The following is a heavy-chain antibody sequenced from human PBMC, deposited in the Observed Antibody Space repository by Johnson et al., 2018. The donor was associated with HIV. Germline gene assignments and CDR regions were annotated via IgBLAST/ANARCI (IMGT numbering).Heavy chain of an antibody. V-gene: IGHV3-11*04. Sequence: QVLLVESGGGLAQPGGSLRLSCAASGFTFSDYYMSWIRQAPGIGLEWVSYISSSGSTISYDDSVKGRFTISSDNSKNTLYRQMNSLRSEDTAVYYCARVTLVLDIWGQGTMVTVSS. CDR1: GFTFSDYY. CDR2: ISSSGSTI. D-gene: IGHD4-23*01. CDR3: ARVTLVLDI. J-gene: IGHJ3*02.